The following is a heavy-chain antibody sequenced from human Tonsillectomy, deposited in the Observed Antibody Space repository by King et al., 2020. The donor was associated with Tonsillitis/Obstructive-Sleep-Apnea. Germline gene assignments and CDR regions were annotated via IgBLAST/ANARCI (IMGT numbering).Heavy chain of an antibody. V-gene: IGHV3-23*04. Sequence: VQLVESGGGLVQPGGSLRLSCAASGFTFSSYAMSWVRQAPGKGLEWVSAISGSGGSTYYEDSVKGRFTISRDNSKNTLYLQMNSLRAEDTAVYYFAKSGYDFWSGYYAFDIWGQGTMVTVSS. CDR3: AKSGYDFWSGYYAFDI. CDR2: ISGSGGST. D-gene: IGHD3-3*01. CDR1: GFTFSSYA. J-gene: IGHJ3*02.